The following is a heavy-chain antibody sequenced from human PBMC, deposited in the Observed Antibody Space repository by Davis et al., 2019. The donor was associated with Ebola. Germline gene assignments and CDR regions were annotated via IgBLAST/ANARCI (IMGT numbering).Heavy chain of an antibody. J-gene: IGHJ4*02. Sequence: MPSETLSLTCTVSGGSISSSSSYWGWIRQPPGKGLEWIGTIYYSGSTYYNPSLKSRVTISVDTSKNQFSLKLSSVTAADTAVYYCARDRSGSGWYFDYWGQGTLVTVSS. CDR1: GGSISSSSSY. V-gene: IGHV4-39*07. CDR3: ARDRSGSGWYFDY. CDR2: IYYSGST. D-gene: IGHD6-19*01.